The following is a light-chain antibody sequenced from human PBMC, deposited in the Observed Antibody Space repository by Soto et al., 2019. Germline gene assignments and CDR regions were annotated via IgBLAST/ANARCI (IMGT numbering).Light chain of an antibody. V-gene: IGLV1-40*01. CDR2: GNS. J-gene: IGLJ1*01. Sequence: QSVLTQPPSVSGAPGQTITISCTGSSSNIGAGYDVQWYQQLPGTAPKLLIYGNSHRPSGVPDRFSGSKSGTSASLAITGLQTEDEADYYCQSYDSSLSALYVLGTGTKLTVL. CDR1: SSNIGAGYD. CDR3: QSYDSSLSALYV.